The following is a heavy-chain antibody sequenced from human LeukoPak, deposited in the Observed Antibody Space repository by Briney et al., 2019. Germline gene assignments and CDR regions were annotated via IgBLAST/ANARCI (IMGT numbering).Heavy chain of an antibody. Sequence: GGSLSLSCEASGFTFSDHALHWVRQAPGKGLEWVAVISYDGSKKYYADSVKGRFTISRDNSRNTLYLQMNSLRVEDTAVFYCARDRGNSHYYNMDVWAKGPRSPSP. D-gene: IGHD3-10*01. CDR2: ISYDGSKK. CDR1: GFTFSDHA. J-gene: IGHJ6*02. V-gene: IGHV3-30-3*01. CDR3: ARDRGNSHYYNMDV.